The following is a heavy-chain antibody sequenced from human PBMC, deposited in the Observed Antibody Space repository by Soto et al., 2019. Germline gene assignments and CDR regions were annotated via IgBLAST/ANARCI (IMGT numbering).Heavy chain of an antibody. CDR1: GGTFSSYA. Sequence: ASVKVSCKASGGTFSSYAISWARQAPGQGLEWMGGIIPIFGTANYAQKFQGRVTITADESTSTAYMELSSLRSEDTAVYYCARDATPGTYYYYRMDVWGQGTTVTVSS. CDR2: IIPIFGTA. V-gene: IGHV1-69*13. D-gene: IGHD1-1*01. CDR3: ARDATPGTYYYYRMDV. J-gene: IGHJ6*02.